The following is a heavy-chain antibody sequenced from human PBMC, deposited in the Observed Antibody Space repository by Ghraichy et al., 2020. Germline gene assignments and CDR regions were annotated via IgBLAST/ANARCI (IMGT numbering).Heavy chain of an antibody. V-gene: IGHV3-23*01. D-gene: IGHD2-8*01. Sequence: GGSLRLSCAASGFTFRSYAMSWVRQAPGKGLEWVSAISGSGGSTYYADSVKGRFTISRDNSKNTLYLQMNSLRAEDTAVYYCAKDWEGLMVYAPTEPSHFDYWGQGTLVTVSS. CDR2: ISGSGGST. CDR3: AKDWEGLMVYAPTEPSHFDY. CDR1: GFTFRSYA. J-gene: IGHJ4*02.